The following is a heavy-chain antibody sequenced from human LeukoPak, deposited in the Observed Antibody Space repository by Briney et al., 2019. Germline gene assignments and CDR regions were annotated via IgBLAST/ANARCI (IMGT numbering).Heavy chain of an antibody. CDR1: GFTFSSYW. J-gene: IGHJ4*02. V-gene: IGHV3-7*05. D-gene: IGHD1-7*01. CDR3: AIERNRNYGYY. Sequence: GETLRLSCVPSGFTFSSYWMSWVRQAPGTGLESVANINEAGSEKYSVDSVQGRFTIPRDNAKKSLYPHSNSLRAQDTAVYYCAIERNRNYGYYWGQGTLVTVSS. CDR2: INEAGSEK.